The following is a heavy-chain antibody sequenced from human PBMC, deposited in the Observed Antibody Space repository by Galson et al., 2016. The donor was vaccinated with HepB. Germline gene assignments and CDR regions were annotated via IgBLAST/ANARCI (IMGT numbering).Heavy chain of an antibody. CDR3: ARIWVGDSILFDH. V-gene: IGHV4-59*01. Sequence: SETLSLTCTVSGDSISDYYWSWIRQPPGKGLEFIGSIHYSGRTNYNLSLKSRVTISVDTSKNQFSLRLNSVTAADTAVYFCARIWVGDSILFDHWGQGTLVTVSS. D-gene: IGHD3-10*01. CDR2: IHYSGRT. J-gene: IGHJ4*02. CDR1: GDSISDYY.